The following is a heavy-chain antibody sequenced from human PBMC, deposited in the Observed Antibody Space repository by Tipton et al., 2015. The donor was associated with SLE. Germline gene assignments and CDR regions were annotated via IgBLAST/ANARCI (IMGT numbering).Heavy chain of an antibody. CDR2: IYYSGST. Sequence: TLSLICTVSGGSISSSSYYWGWIRQPPGKGLEWIGSIYYSGSTYYNPSLKSRVTISVDTSKNQFSLKLSSVTAADTAVYYCASRVAAAARRAFDIWGQGTMVTVSS. D-gene: IGHD6-13*01. CDR1: GGSISSSSYY. CDR3: ASRVAAAARRAFDI. J-gene: IGHJ3*02. V-gene: IGHV4-39*07.